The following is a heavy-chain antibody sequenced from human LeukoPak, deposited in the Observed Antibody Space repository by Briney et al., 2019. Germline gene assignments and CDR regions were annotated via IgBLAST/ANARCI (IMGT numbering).Heavy chain of an antibody. V-gene: IGHV4-34*01. Sequence: SETLPLTCAVYGGSFSGYYWSWIRQPPGKGLEWIGEINHSGSTNYNPSLKSRVTISVDTSKNQFSLKLSSVTAADTAVYYCARGRLHYYGSGSYYKVRNYYYYYMDVWGKGTTVTVSS. D-gene: IGHD3-10*01. CDR2: INHSGST. CDR1: GGSFSGYY. J-gene: IGHJ6*03. CDR3: ARGRLHYYGSGSYYKVRNYYYYYMDV.